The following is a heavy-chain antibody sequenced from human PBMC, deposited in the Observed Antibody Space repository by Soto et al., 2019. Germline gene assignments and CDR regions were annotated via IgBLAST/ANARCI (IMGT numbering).Heavy chain of an antibody. Sequence: GGSLRLSCAASGFTFSSYWMSWVRQAPGKGLEWVANIKQDGSEKYYVDSVQGRFTISRDNAKNSLYLQMNSLRAEDTAVYYCARDQPTYYYDSGRPGPPSLAFDIWGQGTMVTVSS. CDR1: GFTFSSYW. CDR3: ARDQPTYYYDSGRPGPPSLAFDI. D-gene: IGHD3-22*01. J-gene: IGHJ3*02. CDR2: IKQDGSEK. V-gene: IGHV3-7*01.